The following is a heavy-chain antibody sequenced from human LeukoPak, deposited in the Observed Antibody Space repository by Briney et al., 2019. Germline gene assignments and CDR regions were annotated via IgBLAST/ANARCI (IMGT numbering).Heavy chain of an antibody. CDR3: ARRSDSGSDDGEDYFDF. Sequence: PSETLSLTCSVSAGSIFSTTFYWGWIRQPPGKGLEWIGSMHYDGSTYYNPSLKSRVSISVDTSNNQFSLKLTSVTAADTAVYFCARRSDSGSDDGEDYFDFWGQGTLVTVSS. CDR1: AGSIFSTTFY. CDR2: MHYDGST. D-gene: IGHD1-26*01. J-gene: IGHJ4*02. V-gene: IGHV4-39*01.